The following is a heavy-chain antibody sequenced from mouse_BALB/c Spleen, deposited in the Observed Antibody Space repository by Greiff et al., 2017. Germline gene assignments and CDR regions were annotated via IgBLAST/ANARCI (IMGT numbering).Heavy chain of an antibody. CDR2: IDPANGNT. V-gene: IGHV14-3*02. D-gene: IGHD2-14*01. Sequence: VQLQQSGAELVKPGASVKLSCTASGFNIKDTYMHWVKQRPEQGLEWIGRIDPANGNTKYDPKFQGKATITADTSSNTAYLQLSSLTSEDTAVYYCARWGNRYDEGDFDYWGQGTTLTVSS. CDR3: ARWGNRYDEGDFDY. J-gene: IGHJ2*01. CDR1: GFNIKDTY.